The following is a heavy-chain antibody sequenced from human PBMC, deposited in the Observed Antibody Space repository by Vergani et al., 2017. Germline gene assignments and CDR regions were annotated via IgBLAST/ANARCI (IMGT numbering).Heavy chain of an antibody. D-gene: IGHD3-16*01. CDR1: GFTFSTYS. V-gene: IGHV3-21*05. J-gene: IGHJ4*02. CDR2: ISSSSSYI. Sequence: EVQLVESGGGLVQPGGSLRLSCVGSGFTFSTYSMNWVRQAPGKGLEWVSYISSSSSYIYYADSVKGRFTISRDNAKNSLYLQMNSLRAEDTAVYYCARDDYGGRGFDYYFDYWGQGTLVTVSS. CDR3: ARDDYGGRGFDYYFDY.